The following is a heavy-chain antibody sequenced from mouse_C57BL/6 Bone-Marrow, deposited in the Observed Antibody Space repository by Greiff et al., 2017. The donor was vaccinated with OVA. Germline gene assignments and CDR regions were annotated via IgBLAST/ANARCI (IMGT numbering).Heavy chain of an antibody. Sequence: VQLQQSGPELVKPGASVKISCKASGYTFTDYYMNWVKQSHGKSLEWIGDINPKNGGTRYNQKFKGKATLTVAKSSSTAYMELRSLTSEDSAVYYCARRAYGSKWCDYWGQGTTLTVSS. CDR1: GYTFTDYY. V-gene: IGHV1-26*01. J-gene: IGHJ2*01. CDR2: INPKNGGT. D-gene: IGHD1-1*01. CDR3: ARRAYGSKWCDY.